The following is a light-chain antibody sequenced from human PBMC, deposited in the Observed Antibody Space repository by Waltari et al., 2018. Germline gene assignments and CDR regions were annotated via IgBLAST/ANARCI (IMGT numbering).Light chain of an antibody. V-gene: IGLV2-23*02. J-gene: IGLJ3*02. Sequence: QSALTQTATVSGSPGQSITLSCTGTSSDVGNYNLVYWYQQHPGKAPTLIIYDVNKRPSGVSSRFSGSKSGNTASLTISGLQAADEADYYCCSYAGSAISVFGGGTKLTVL. CDR3: CSYAGSAISV. CDR1: SSDVGNYNL. CDR2: DVN.